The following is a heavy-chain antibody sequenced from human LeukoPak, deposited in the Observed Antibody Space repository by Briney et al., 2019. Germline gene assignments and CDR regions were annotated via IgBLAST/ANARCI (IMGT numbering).Heavy chain of an antibody. Sequence: SETLSLTCTVSGGSISSYYWSWIRQPPGKGLEWIGYIYYSGSTNYNPSLKSRVTISVDTSKNQFSLKLSSVTAADTAVYYCARCYGSGSGNWFDPWGQGTLVTVSS. D-gene: IGHD3-10*01. J-gene: IGHJ5*02. CDR3: ARCYGSGSGNWFDP. CDR1: GGSISSYY. CDR2: IYYSGST. V-gene: IGHV4-59*01.